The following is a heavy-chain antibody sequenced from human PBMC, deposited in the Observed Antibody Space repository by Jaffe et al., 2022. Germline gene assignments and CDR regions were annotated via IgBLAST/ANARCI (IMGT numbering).Heavy chain of an antibody. V-gene: IGHV3-7*05. J-gene: IGHJ4*02. Sequence: EVQLVESGGGLVQPGGSLRLSCAASGFTFRSCWMTWVRQAPGKGLEWVANINEYGGEKYFLDSVKGRFTISRDNAKNSLYLQMNSLRDDDTAVYYCARDSRGVFDYWGQGTLVTVSS. CDR2: INEYGGEK. CDR3: ARDSRGVFDY. D-gene: IGHD3-10*01. CDR1: GFTFRSCW.